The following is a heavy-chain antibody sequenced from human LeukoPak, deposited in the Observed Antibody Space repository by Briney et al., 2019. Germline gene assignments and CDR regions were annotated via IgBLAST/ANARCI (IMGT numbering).Heavy chain of an antibody. CDR3: ARGTHGDYIDY. CDR2: IYYSGST. Sequence: KTSETLSLTCTVSGGSISSYYWSWIRQPPGKGLEWIGYIYYSGSTNYNPSLKSRVTISVDTSKNQFSLKLSSVTAADTAVYYCARGTHGDYIDYWGQGTLVTVSS. D-gene: IGHD4-17*01. CDR1: GGSISSYY. J-gene: IGHJ4*02. V-gene: IGHV4-59*01.